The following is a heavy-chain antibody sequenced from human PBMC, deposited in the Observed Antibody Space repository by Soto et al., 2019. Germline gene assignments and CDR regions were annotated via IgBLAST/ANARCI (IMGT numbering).Heavy chain of an antibody. CDR3: ARAYPPYDYVWGSYRPRKYYFDY. D-gene: IGHD3-16*02. Sequence: ASVNVSCKSSGYTFTSYSIHWVRQAPGQRLECMGWINAGNGNTKYSQKFQGRVTITRDTSASTAYMELSSLRSEDTAVYYCARAYPPYDYVWGSYRPRKYYFDYWGQGTLVTVSS. CDR2: INAGNGNT. CDR1: GYTFTSYS. V-gene: IGHV1-3*01. J-gene: IGHJ4*02.